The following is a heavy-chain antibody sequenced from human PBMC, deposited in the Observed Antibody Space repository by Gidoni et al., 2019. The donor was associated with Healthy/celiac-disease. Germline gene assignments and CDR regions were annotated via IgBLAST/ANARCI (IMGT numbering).Heavy chain of an antibody. CDR3: AKGPRTTVVEYFQH. V-gene: IGHV3-30*18. CDR2: ISYDGSNK. CDR1: GSPFSSYG. J-gene: IGHJ1*01. Sequence: QVLLFESGGGVVQPGRSLRLSCAASGSPFSSYGMHWVRQAPGKGLEWVAVISYDGSNKYYADSVKGRFTISRDNSKNTLYLQMNSLRAEDTAVYYCAKGPRTTVVEYFQHWGQGTLVTVSS. D-gene: IGHD4-17*01.